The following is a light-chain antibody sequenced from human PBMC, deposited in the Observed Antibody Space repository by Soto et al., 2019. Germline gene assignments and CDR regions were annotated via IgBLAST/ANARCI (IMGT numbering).Light chain of an antibody. CDR1: QSVSSNY. J-gene: IGKJ4*01. V-gene: IGKV3-20*01. CDR2: GIS. Sequence: EIVLTQSPGTLSLSPGERATLSCRASQSVSSNYLAWYQQKPGQAPRLLIYGISTRATGIPDRFSGSGSGTDFTLTISRLQPDDFAMYYCQQYSSYPLTFGGGTKVEIK. CDR3: QQYSSYPLT.